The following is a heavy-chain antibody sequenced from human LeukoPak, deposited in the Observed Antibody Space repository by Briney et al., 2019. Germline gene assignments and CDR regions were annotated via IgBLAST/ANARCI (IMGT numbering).Heavy chain of an antibody. V-gene: IGHV3-30*02. Sequence: PGGSLRLSCAAYGFTFSSYGMHWVRQAPGKGLEWVAFIRYDGSNKYYADSVKGRFTISRDNSKNTLYLQMNSLRAEDTAVYYCVSTRVFYGDYYFDYWGQGTLVTVSS. J-gene: IGHJ4*02. CDR2: IRYDGSNK. CDR3: VSTRVFYGDYYFDY. D-gene: IGHD4-17*01. CDR1: GFTFSSYG.